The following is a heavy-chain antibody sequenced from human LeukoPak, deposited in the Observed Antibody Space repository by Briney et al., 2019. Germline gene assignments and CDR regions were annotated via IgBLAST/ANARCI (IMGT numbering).Heavy chain of an antibody. CDR2: IYYSGST. Sequence: SETLSLTCTVSGGSISSSSYYWGWIRQPPGKGLEWIGSIYYSGSTYYNPSLKSRVTISVDTSKNQFSLKLSSVTAADTAVYYYARRGEGYCTNGVCPYFDYWGQGTLVTVSS. V-gene: IGHV4-39*01. CDR1: GGSISSSSYY. CDR3: ARRGEGYCTNGVCPYFDY. D-gene: IGHD2-8*01. J-gene: IGHJ4*02.